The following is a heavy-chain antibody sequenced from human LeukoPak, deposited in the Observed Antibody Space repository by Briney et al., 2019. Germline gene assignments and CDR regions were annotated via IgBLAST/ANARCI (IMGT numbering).Heavy chain of an antibody. CDR3: ARDGYCSGGSCKGGLDY. V-gene: IGHV4-39*07. CDR2: IYYSGST. J-gene: IGHJ4*02. D-gene: IGHD2-15*01. Sequence: SETLSLTCTVSGGSISSSSYYWGWIRQPPGKGLEWIGSIYYSGSTYYNPSLKSRVTISVDTSKNQFSLKLSSVTAADTAVYYCARDGYCSGGSCKGGLDYWGQGTLVTVSS. CDR1: GGSISSSSYY.